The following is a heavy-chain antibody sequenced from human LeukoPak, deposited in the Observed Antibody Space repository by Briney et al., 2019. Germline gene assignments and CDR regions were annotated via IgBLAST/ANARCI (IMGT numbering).Heavy chain of an antibody. CDR1: GGTFSSYA. Sequence: SVKVSCKASGGTFSSYAISWVRQAPGQGLEWMGGIIPIFGTANYAQKFQGRVTITTDESTSTAYMELSSLRSEDTAVYYCARVGLSTVGWSSFDYGGQGTLVTVSS. CDR3: ARVGLSTVGWSSFDY. V-gene: IGHV1-69*05. D-gene: IGHD3-3*01. CDR2: IIPIFGTA. J-gene: IGHJ4*02.